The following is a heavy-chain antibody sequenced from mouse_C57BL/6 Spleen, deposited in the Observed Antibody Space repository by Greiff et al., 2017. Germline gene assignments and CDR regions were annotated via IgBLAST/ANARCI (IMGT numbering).Heavy chain of an antibody. D-gene: IGHD1-1*01. CDR3: VRHNTTVPMDY. V-gene: IGHV10-1*01. Sequence: EVQLVESGGGLVQPKGSLKLSCAASGFSFNTYAMNWVRQAPGKGLEWVARIRSKSNNYATYYAVSVKDRFTISRDDSESMLYLQMNNLKTEDTAMYYCVRHNTTVPMDYWGQGTSVTVSS. CDR1: GFSFNTYA. J-gene: IGHJ4*01. CDR2: IRSKSNNYAT.